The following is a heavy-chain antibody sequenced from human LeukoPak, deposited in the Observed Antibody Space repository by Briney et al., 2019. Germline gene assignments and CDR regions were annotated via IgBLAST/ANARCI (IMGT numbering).Heavy chain of an antibody. D-gene: IGHD3-22*01. CDR2: IYYSGST. CDR1: GGSISTSYYY. Sequence: SETLSLTCTVSGGSISTSYYYWGWIRQPPGKGLEWIGSIYYSGSTYYNPSLQSRVTMSIGTSKTQFSLKLDSVTAADTAVYYCARDLGRITMIVVPPRGLAFDIWGQGTMVTVSS. V-gene: IGHV4-39*07. CDR3: ARDLGRITMIVVPPRGLAFDI. J-gene: IGHJ3*02.